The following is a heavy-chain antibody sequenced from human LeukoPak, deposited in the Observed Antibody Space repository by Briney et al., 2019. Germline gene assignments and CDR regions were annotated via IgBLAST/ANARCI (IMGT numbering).Heavy chain of an antibody. CDR2: IYSGGST. J-gene: IGHJ4*02. Sequence: PGGSLRLSCAASGFTVSSNYMSWVRQAPGKGLEWVSVIYSGGSTYYVDSVKGRFTVSRDNSKNTLYLQINSLRDEDTAVYYCAKDDAWLQYNDWGQGTLVTVSS. D-gene: IGHD5-24*01. V-gene: IGHV3-53*01. CDR3: AKDDAWLQYND. CDR1: GFTVSSNY.